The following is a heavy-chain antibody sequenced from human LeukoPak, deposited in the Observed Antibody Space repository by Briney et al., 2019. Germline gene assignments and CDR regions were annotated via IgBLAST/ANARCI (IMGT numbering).Heavy chain of an antibody. CDR2: IGGGSNSP. Sequence: GGSLRLSCAASGFTFSSYAMTWVRQAPGKGLEWFSTIGGGSNSPFYAASVKGRFTISRDNSKNTLYLQMNSLRAEDTALYYCAKNRRDYGSYWYYFDSWGQGTLVTVSS. CDR1: GFTFSSYA. V-gene: IGHV3-23*01. D-gene: IGHD4-17*01. CDR3: AKNRRDYGSYWYYFDS. J-gene: IGHJ4*02.